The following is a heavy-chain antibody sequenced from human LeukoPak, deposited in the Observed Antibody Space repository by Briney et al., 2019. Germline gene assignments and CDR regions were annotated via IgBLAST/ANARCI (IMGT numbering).Heavy chain of an antibody. J-gene: IGHJ4*02. V-gene: IGHV3-23*01. CDR2: IGGGGPTT. CDR1: GFTFRTYA. D-gene: IGHD6-19*01. CDR3: ARGFLGGTDQYFDS. Sequence: GGSLRLSCAASGFTFRTYAMNWVRQAPAKGLEWVSTIGGGGPTTDYADSVKDRFTISRDNSKNTLYLQMNSLRAEDTAVYFCARGFLGGTDQYFDSWGQGTLVTVSS.